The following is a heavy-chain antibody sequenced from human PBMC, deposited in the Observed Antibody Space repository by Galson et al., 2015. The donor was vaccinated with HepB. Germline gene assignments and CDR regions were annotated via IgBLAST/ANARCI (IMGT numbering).Heavy chain of an antibody. Sequence: QSGAEVKKPGESLRISCKGSGYSFTSYWISWVRQMPGKGLEWMGRIDPSDSYTNYSPSFQGHVTISAGKSISTAYLQWSSLKASDTAMYYCARPQLVSYYYYYGMDVWGQGTTVTVSS. CDR3: ARPQLVSYYYYYGMDV. CDR2: IDPSDSYT. V-gene: IGHV5-10-1*01. CDR1: GYSFTSYW. D-gene: IGHD6-13*01. J-gene: IGHJ6*02.